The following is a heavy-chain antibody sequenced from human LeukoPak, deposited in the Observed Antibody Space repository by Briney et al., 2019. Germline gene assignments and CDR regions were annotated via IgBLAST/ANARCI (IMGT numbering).Heavy chain of an antibody. V-gene: IGHV3-48*03. J-gene: IGHJ4*02. CDR3: ARGWAVAGSFDY. D-gene: IGHD6-19*01. CDR2: ISSSGSTI. Sequence: PGGSLRLSCAASGFTFSSYGMNWVRQAPGKGLEWVSYISSSGSTIYYADSVKGRFTISRDNAKNSLYLQMNSLRAEDTAVYYCARGWAVAGSFDYWGQGTLVTVSS. CDR1: GFTFSSYG.